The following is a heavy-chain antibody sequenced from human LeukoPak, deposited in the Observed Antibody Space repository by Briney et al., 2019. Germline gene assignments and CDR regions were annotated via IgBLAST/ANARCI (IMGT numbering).Heavy chain of an antibody. J-gene: IGHJ4*02. CDR3: ARRRDFIDY. V-gene: IGHV3-11*01. D-gene: IGHD3/OR15-3a*01. Sequence: SGGSLRLSCAASGFTLSDYYMSWIRQAPGKGLEWVSYSSSSGSTIYYADSVKGRFAISRDNAKNSLCLQMNSLRAEDTAVYYCARRRDFIDYWGQGTLVTVSP. CDR2: SSSSGSTI. CDR1: GFTLSDYY.